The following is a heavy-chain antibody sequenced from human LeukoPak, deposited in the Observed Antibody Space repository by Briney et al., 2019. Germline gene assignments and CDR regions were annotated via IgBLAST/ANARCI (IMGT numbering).Heavy chain of an antibody. D-gene: IGHD3-10*01. CDR3: ARSFTMIRGARGHFDF. J-gene: IGHJ4*02. CDR2: TYYRSKWYN. CDR1: GDSVSSNSAA. V-gene: IGHV6-1*01. Sequence: SQTLSLTCAISGDSVSSNSAAWNWIRQSPSRGLEWLGRTYYRSKWYNDYAVSVKSRITINPDTSKNQFSLRLNSVTPEDTAIYYCARSFTMIRGARGHFDFWGQGTLVTVSS.